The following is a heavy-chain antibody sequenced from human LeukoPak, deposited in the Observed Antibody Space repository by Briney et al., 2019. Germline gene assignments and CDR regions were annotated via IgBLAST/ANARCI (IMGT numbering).Heavy chain of an antibody. CDR3: AKRGVVIRVILVGFHKEAYYFDS. J-gene: IGHJ4*02. Sequence: PGGPLRLSCAVSGITLSNHGMSWLRQAPGKGLEWVADISDGGGRPKYAGAVKGRFPISRDNPKNTLYLQMNSLRAEDTAVYFCAKRGVVIRVILVGFHKEAYYFDSWGQGALVTASS. CDR2: ISDGGGRP. CDR1: GITLSNHG. V-gene: IGHV3-23*01. D-gene: IGHD3-22*01.